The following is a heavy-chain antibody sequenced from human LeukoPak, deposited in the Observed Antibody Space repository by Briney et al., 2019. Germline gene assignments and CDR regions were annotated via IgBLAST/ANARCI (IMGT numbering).Heavy chain of an antibody. V-gene: IGHV3-11*06. D-gene: IGHD3-22*01. CDR3: ARHGLYDSTDYWTFQH. CDR1: GFTFSDYY. CDR2: ISSSSNYK. J-gene: IGHJ1*01. Sequence: AGSLTLSCAASGFTFSDYYMSWIRQAPGKGLEWISYISSSSNYKNYADSVQGRFTISRDNAKSSLYLQMNGLRAVDTAVYYCARHGLYDSTDYWTFQHWGQGTLVTVSS.